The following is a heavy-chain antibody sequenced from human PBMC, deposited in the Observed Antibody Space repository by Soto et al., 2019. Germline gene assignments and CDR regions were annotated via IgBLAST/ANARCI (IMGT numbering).Heavy chain of an antibody. CDR3: ARSSLTFFGGVVPGFYF. D-gene: IGHD3-3*01. V-gene: IGHV4-4*09. Sequence: SETLSLTCAVSGASTSHYYWSWIRQPPGKGLEWLGYMSNSGDSISSPSLKSRVTVSLDMSKNHVSLTLSSLTVADTAVYYCARSSLTFFGGVVPGFYFWGQGTLVTVSS. CDR2: MSNSGDS. CDR1: GASTSHYY. J-gene: IGHJ4*02.